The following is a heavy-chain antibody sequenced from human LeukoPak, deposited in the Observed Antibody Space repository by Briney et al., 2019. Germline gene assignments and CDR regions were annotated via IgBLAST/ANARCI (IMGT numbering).Heavy chain of an antibody. D-gene: IGHD4-17*01. Sequence: PGGSLRPSCAASGFTVSRYGMHWVRQAPGKGLEWVAVIWYDGSNKYYAESVKGRFTISRDNSKNTLFLQMNSLRAEDTAVYYCARDREETTETTNALDYWGQGTLVTVSS. CDR1: GFTVSRYG. J-gene: IGHJ4*02. CDR2: IWYDGSNK. V-gene: IGHV3-33*01. CDR3: ARDREETTETTNALDY.